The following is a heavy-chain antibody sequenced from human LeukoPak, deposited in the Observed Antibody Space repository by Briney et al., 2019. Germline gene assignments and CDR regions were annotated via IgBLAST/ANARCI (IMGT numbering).Heavy chain of an antibody. D-gene: IGHD2-8*01. Sequence: PRPSLRLSCAASGFTFNNYAMSWVRQAPGKGLEWVSSISASGGSTNYADSVKGRFTISRDNPKNTLFLLMHSLRAEDTAFYYCAKDLRAYCTNGICYERRSLFDYWGQGTLVTVSS. CDR3: AKDLRAYCTNGICYERRSLFDY. CDR2: ISASGGST. V-gene: IGHV3-23*01. J-gene: IGHJ4*02. CDR1: GFTFNNYA.